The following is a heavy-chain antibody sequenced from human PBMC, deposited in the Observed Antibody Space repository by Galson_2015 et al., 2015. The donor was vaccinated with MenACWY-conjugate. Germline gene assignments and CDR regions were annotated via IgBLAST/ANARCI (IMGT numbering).Heavy chain of an antibody. CDR1: GFTFNNYA. J-gene: IGHJ4*02. D-gene: IGHD5-18*01. Sequence: SLRLSCAGSGFTFNNYAMTWVRQAPGKGLEWVSTISANGDIIYYADSVKGRFTISRDNSKSTLSLQMNSLRTDDTGTYYCEKKLGGYSYGYDFWGQGTLVTVSS. CDR2: ISANGDII. CDR3: EKKLGGYSYGYDF. V-gene: IGHV3-23*01.